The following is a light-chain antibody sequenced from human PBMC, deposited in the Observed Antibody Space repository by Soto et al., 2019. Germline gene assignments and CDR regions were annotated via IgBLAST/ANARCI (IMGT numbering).Light chain of an antibody. J-gene: IGLJ2*01. CDR2: EVS. CDR3: CSYAGSSTLV. V-gene: IGLV2-23*02. Sequence: QSALAQPASVSGSPGQSITISCTGTSSDVGSYNLVSWYQQHPGKAPKLMIYEVSKRPSGVSNRFSGSKSGNTASLTISGLQAEDEADYYCCSYAGSSTLVFGGETKLPVL. CDR1: SSDVGSYNL.